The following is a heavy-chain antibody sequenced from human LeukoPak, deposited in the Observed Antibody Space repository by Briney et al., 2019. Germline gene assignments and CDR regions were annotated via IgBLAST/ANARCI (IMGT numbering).Heavy chain of an antibody. CDR2: ISGTSSYI. D-gene: IGHD5-24*01. CDR1: GFIFSSYP. CDR3: ARARDGYNYPADY. Sequence: GGSLRLSCAASGFIFSSYPMNWVRQAPGKGLEWVSTISGTSSYIQYADSVKGRFTISRDNAKNSLYLQMSSLRAEDTAVYYCARARDGYNYPADYWGQGTLVTVSS. V-gene: IGHV3-21*01. J-gene: IGHJ4*02.